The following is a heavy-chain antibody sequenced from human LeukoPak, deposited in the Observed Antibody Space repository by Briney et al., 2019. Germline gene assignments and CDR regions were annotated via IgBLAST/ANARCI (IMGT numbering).Heavy chain of an antibody. J-gene: IGHJ4*02. CDR3: AKGFYNDAIFDY. V-gene: IGHV3-7*01. CDR2: INGDGSVN. D-gene: IGHD1-1*01. Sequence: GESLRLSCAGSGFSFSSSWMYWVRQAPGKGLEWVANINGDGSVNHYVDSMRGRFTISRDNAKNSLYLQMNSLRAEDTAVFYCAKGFYNDAIFDYWGQGTLVTVSS. CDR1: GFSFSSSW.